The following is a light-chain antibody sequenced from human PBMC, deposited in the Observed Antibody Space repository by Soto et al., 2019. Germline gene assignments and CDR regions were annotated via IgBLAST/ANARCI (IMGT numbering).Light chain of an antibody. CDR1: SSDVGGYKY. Sequence: HSALTQPASMSGSPGQSITISCTGTSSDVGGYKYVSWYQQHPGTVPKLIIYEVSNRPSGVSNRFSGSKSGNTASLTISVLKAEDEADYYCSSLTSSSSVVFGGGTKLTVL. CDR2: EVS. V-gene: IGLV2-14*01. CDR3: SSLTSSSSVV. J-gene: IGLJ2*01.